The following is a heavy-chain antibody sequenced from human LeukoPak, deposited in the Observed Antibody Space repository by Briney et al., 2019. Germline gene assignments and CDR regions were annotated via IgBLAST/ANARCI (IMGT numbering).Heavy chain of an antibody. D-gene: IGHD2-15*01. CDR1: GFTFSSYA. CDR3: AKKHCSGGSCYGSPGWGAFDI. CDR2: ISGSGGST. V-gene: IGHV3-23*01. Sequence: GGSLRLSCAASGFTFSSYAMSWVRQAPGKGLEWVSAISGSGGSTYYADSVKGRFTVSRDNSKNTLYLQMNSLRAEDTAVYYCAKKHCSGGSCYGSPGWGAFDIWGQGTMVTVSS. J-gene: IGHJ3*02.